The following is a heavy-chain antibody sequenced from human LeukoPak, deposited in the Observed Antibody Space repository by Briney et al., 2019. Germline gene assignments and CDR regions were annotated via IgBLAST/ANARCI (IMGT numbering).Heavy chain of an antibody. CDR2: IWDDGSKK. CDR1: GFTFSSFG. V-gene: IGHV3-33*01. CDR3: ARDLGRGNTPFDY. Sequence: GRSLRLSCAASGFTFSSFGMHWVRQAPVGGLEWVAVIWDDGSKKYYADSVKARFTISRDNSKNTVYLQMDSLRAEDTALYYCARDLGRGNTPFDYWGQGTLVTVSS. J-gene: IGHJ4*02. D-gene: IGHD3-16*01.